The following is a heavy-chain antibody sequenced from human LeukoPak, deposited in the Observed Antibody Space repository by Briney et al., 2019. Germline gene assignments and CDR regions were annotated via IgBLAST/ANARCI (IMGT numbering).Heavy chain of an antibody. V-gene: IGHV3-23*01. Sequence: GGSLSLSCAASGFTFSSYAMSWARQAPGKGLEWVSAISGSGGSTYYADSVKGRFTISRDNSKNTLYLQMNSLRAEDTAVYYCAKDRTGGRVAGFDYWGQGTLVTVSS. CDR3: AKDRTGGRVAGFDY. CDR2: ISGSGGST. D-gene: IGHD6-19*01. CDR1: GFTFSSYA. J-gene: IGHJ4*02.